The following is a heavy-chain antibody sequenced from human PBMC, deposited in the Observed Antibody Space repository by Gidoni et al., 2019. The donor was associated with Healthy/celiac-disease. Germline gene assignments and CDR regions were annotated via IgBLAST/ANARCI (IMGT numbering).Heavy chain of an antibody. CDR2: IGTAGDT. D-gene: IGHD5-12*01. Sequence: EVQLVESGGGLVQPGGSLRLSCAASGFTFSSYDMHWVRQATGQGLEWVSAIGTAGDTYYPGSVKGRFTISRENAKNSLYLQMNSLRAGDTAVYYCARGSGKDHWYCDLWGRGTLVTVSS. J-gene: IGHJ2*01. CDR3: ARGSGKDHWYCDL. CDR1: GFTFSSYD. V-gene: IGHV3-13*04.